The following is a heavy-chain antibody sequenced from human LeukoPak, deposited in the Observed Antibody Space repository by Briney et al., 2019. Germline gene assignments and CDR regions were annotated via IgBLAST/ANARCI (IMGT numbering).Heavy chain of an antibody. CDR1: GASLARDMYH. J-gene: IGHJ3*01. Sequence: SETLSLTCAVSGASLARDMYHWGWVRQSPGKGLEWLGTIYYDGSTFYSPSFKSRVTISINASKKQLSLNLASVTAADTAVYYCARRGDAWEILYSFDVWGQGTAVIVSS. V-gene: IGHV4-39*01. CDR3: ARRGDAWEILYSFDV. D-gene: IGHD2-15*01. CDR2: IYYDGST.